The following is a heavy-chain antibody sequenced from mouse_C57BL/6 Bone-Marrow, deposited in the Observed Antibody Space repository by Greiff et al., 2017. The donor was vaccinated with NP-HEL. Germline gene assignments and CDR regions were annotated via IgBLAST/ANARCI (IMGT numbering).Heavy chain of an antibody. CDR2: ISNLAYSI. V-gene: IGHV5-15*01. CDR3: ARRGERDNAMDY. Sequence: EVQGVESGGGLVQPGGSLKLSCAASGFTFSDYGMAWVRQAPRKGPEWVAFISNLAYSIYYADTVTGRFTISGENAKNTLYLEMSSLRSEDTAMYYCARRGERDNAMDYWGQGTSVTVSS. J-gene: IGHJ4*01. CDR1: GFTFSDYG.